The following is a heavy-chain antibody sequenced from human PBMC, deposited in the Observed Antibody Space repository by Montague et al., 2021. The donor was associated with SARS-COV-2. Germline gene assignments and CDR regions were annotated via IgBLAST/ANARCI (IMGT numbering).Heavy chain of an antibody. V-gene: IGHV3-48*03. CDR3: AREVAGCHGDCNDY. D-gene: IGHD2-21*02. J-gene: IGHJ4*02. Sequence: SLRLSCAVSGFAFSSYEMNWFRQAPGKGLEWIAYISSSGGSIQYADFMMGRFTISRDNARNSLYLQMNSLRAEDTAVYYCAREVAGCHGDCNDYWGQGTLVTVSS. CDR2: ISSSGGSI. CDR1: GFAFSSYE.